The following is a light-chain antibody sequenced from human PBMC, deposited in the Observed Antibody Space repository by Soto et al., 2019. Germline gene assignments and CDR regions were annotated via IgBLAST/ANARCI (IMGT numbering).Light chain of an antibody. CDR2: AAS. CDR1: QSISSY. CDR3: QNYNGAPWT. Sequence: DIQMTQSPSSLSASVGDRVTITCRASQSISSYLNWYQQKPGKAPKLLIYAASSLQSGVPSRFSGSGSGTDFTLTISSLQPEDFATYYCQNYNGAPWTFGQGTKVEIK. J-gene: IGKJ1*01. V-gene: IGKV1-39*01.